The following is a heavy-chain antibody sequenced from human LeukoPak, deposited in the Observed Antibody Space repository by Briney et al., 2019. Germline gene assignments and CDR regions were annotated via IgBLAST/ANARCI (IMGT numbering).Heavy chain of an antibody. CDR1: GFSISSSY. Sequence: GGSLRLSCAASGFSISSSYMSWVRQAPGKGLEWVSVIHGGDSTYYADSVKGRFTISRDNSENTLYLQMNSLRAEDTAVYYCAKVRAGWYFDYWGQGILVTVSS. J-gene: IGHJ4*02. CDR2: IHGGDST. D-gene: IGHD6-19*01. CDR3: AKVRAGWYFDY. V-gene: IGHV3-53*01.